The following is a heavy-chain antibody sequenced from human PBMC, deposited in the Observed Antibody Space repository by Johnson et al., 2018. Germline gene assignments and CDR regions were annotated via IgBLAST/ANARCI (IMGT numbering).Heavy chain of an antibody. CDR1: GFTFDDYA. D-gene: IGHD3-22*01. Sequence: EVQLVESGGGLVEPGRSLRLSCAASGFTFDDYAMHWVRQAPGKGLEWVSGISWNSGSIGDADSVKGRFTISRDNAKNSLYLQMNSLRAEDTALYYCAKDGYKYDGSGTRGLYYFDYWGQGTLVTVSS. J-gene: IGHJ4*02. V-gene: IGHV3-9*01. CDR3: AKDGYKYDGSGTRGLYYFDY. CDR2: ISWNSGSI.